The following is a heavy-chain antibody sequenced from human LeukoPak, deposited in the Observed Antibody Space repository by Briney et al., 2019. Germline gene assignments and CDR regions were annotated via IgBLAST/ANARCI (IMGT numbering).Heavy chain of an antibody. J-gene: IGHJ5*02. CDR3: ARGRHNYYGSGSRNWFDP. D-gene: IGHD3-10*01. CDR2: INHSGST. Sequence: SETLSLTCAVYGGSFSGYYWSWVRQPPGKGLEWIGEINHSGSTNYNPSLKSRVTISVDTSKNQFSLKLSSVTAADTAVYYCARGRHNYYGSGSRNWFDPWGQGTLVTVSS. V-gene: IGHV4-34*01. CDR1: GGSFSGYY.